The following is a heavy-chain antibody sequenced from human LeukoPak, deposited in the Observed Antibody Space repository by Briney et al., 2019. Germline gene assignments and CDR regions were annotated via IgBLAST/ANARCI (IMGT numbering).Heavy chain of an antibody. D-gene: IGHD6-13*01. CDR1: GYTFTSYG. CDR2: ISAYNGNT. Sequence: GASVKVSCKASGYTFTSYGISWVRQAPGQGLEWMGWISAYNGNTNYAQKLQGRVTMTTDTSTSTAYMELRNLRSDDTAVYYCARFDWGIAAPGPFDYWGQGTLVTVSS. J-gene: IGHJ4*02. V-gene: IGHV1-18*01. CDR3: ARFDWGIAAPGPFDY.